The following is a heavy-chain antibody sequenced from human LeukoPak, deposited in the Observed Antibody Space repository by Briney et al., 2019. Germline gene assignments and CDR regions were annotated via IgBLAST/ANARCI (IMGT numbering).Heavy chain of an antibody. CDR3: YWEGF. CDR2: IRSKAYGGTT. V-gene: IGHV3-22*01. J-gene: IGHJ4*02. CDR1: GFTVSSNY. Sequence: PGGSLRLSCAASGFTVSSNYMSWVRQAPGKGLEWVCFIRSKAYGGTTEYAASVKGRFTISRDDSKSIAYLQMNSLKTEDTALYYCYWEGFWGQGTLVTVSS.